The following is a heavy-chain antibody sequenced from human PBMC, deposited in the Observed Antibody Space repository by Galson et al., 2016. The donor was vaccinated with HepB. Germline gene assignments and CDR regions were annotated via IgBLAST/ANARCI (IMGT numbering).Heavy chain of an antibody. CDR1: GGTFSSYA. V-gene: IGHV1-69*13. CDR3: ARDSAVGATEFYFGMDV. CDR2: ITPIFGTT. Sequence: SVKVSCKASGGTFSSYAISWVRQAPGQGLEWMGGITPIFGTTNYAQRFQGRITITADESTSTAYMELSSLRSEDTAEYYCARDSAVGATEFYFGMDVWGQGTTVTVSS. J-gene: IGHJ6*02. D-gene: IGHD1-26*01.